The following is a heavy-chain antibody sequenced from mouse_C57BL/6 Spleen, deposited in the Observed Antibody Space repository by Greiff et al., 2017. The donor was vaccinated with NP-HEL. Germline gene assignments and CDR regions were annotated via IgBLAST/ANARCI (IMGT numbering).Heavy chain of an antibody. CDR3: TTDHYYGSSQFAY. Sequence: EVQLQQSGAELVRPGASVKLSCTASGFNIKDYYMHWVKQRPEQGLEWIGRIDPEDGDTEYAPKFQGKATMTADTSSNTAYLQLSSLTSEDTAVYYCTTDHYYGSSQFAYWGQGTLVTVSA. CDR1: GFNIKDYY. J-gene: IGHJ3*01. V-gene: IGHV14-1*01. D-gene: IGHD1-1*01. CDR2: IDPEDGDT.